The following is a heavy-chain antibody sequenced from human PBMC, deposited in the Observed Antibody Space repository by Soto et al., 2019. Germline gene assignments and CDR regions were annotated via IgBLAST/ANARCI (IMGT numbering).Heavy chain of an antibody. CDR2: INHSGST. D-gene: IGHD6-6*01. V-gene: IGHV4-34*01. CDR1: GGSFSGYY. J-gene: IGHJ4*02. Sequence: SETLSLTCAVYGGSFSGYYWSWIRQPPGKGLEWIGEINHSGSTNYNPSLKSRVTISVDTSKNQFSLKLSSVTAADTAVYYCASTEPSGQLGLLFDYWGQGTLVTVSS. CDR3: ASTEPSGQLGLLFDY.